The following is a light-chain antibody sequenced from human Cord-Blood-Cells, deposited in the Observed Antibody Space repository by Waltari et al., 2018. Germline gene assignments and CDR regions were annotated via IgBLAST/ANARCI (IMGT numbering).Light chain of an antibody. Sequence: SYELTQPPSVSVSPGQTASITCSGDKLGDKYACWYQQKQGQSPVLVIYQDSKRPSGIPERFSGSNSGNPATLTISGTQARDEADYYCQAWDSSTVVFGGGTKLTVL. V-gene: IGLV3-1*01. CDR1: KLGDKY. CDR2: QDS. J-gene: IGLJ2*01. CDR3: QAWDSSTVV.